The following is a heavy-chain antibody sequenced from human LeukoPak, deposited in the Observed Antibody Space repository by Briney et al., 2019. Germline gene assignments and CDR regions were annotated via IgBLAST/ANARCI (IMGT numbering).Heavy chain of an antibody. CDR3: ARVSWFPGTSYYFMDV. D-gene: IGHD1-1*01. Sequence: SATLSLTCGVYGVASSGNYWSWIRQSPGRGLEWIGEINHSGSTNYNPSLKSRVTISVDTSKNQFSLKLNSVTAADTAVYYCARVSWFPGTSYYFMDVWGKGTTVTVSS. V-gene: IGHV4-34*01. J-gene: IGHJ6*03. CDR2: INHSGST. CDR1: GVASSGNY.